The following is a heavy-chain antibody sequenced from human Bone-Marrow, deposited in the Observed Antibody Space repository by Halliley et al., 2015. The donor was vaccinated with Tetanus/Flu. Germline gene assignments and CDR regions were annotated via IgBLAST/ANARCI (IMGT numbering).Heavy chain of an antibody. CDR3: ARGLGDRGYCSSTSCFFYYAMDV. Sequence: TLSLTCTVSGGSINSGGYYWNWIRQHPGKGLEWIGYISYSASTHYNPSLKSRVSISRDTSKNQFSLKLSSVSAAGAAVYFCARGLGDRGYCSSTSCFFYYAMDVWGQGPTVTVSS. CDR1: GGSINSGGYY. V-gene: IGHV4-31*03. D-gene: IGHD2-2*01. CDR2: ISYSAST. J-gene: IGHJ6*02.